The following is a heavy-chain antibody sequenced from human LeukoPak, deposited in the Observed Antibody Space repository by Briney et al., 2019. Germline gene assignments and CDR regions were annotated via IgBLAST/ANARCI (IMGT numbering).Heavy chain of an antibody. V-gene: IGHV3-23*01. CDR3: ASRLLSAYYYGMDV. J-gene: IGHJ6*02. CDR2: ISGSGGST. CDR1: GFTLSSYT. D-gene: IGHD2-15*01. Sequence: GGSLRLSCAASGFTLSSYTMSWVRQAPGKGLEWVSGISGSGGSTDYADSVKGRFTISRDNSKNTLYLQMNSLRAEDTAVYYCASRLLSAYYYGMDVWGQGTTVTVSS.